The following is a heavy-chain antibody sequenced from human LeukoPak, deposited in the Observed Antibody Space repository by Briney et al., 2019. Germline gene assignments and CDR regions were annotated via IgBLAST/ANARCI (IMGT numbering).Heavy chain of an antibody. Sequence: GGSLRLSCAGSGFTFDQYAMNWVRQTPGRGLEWVSSISGSGTASYYADSVKGRFTISRDNSQNTLYLQMNSLSAEDTAVYHCARGWSGIGYYLQIWGQGILVTVS. CDR3: ARGWSGIGYYLQI. CDR1: GFTFDQYA. CDR2: ISGSGTAS. J-gene: IGHJ4*02. V-gene: IGHV3-23*01. D-gene: IGHD3-3*01.